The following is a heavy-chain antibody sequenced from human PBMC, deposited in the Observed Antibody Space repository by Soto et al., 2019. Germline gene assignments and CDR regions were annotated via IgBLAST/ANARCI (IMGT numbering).Heavy chain of an antibody. Sequence: GGSLRLSCAASGFTFSSYAMRWVRQAPGKGLEWVSAISGSGGSTYYADSVKGRFTISRDNSKNTLYLQMNSLRAEDTAVYYCAKRMVYVRPSYYHYYMDVWGTGTTVTLSS. CDR2: ISGSGGST. V-gene: IGHV3-23*01. D-gene: IGHD2-8*01. CDR3: AKRMVYVRPSYYHYYMDV. CDR1: GFTFSSYA. J-gene: IGHJ6*03.